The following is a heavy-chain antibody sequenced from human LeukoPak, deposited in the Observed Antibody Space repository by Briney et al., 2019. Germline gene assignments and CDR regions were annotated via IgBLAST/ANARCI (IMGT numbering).Heavy chain of an antibody. D-gene: IGHD1-1*01. CDR3: ARDSPLYTFGPTQYGMDV. CDR2: ISSSGSAI. Sequence: GGSLRLSCAASGFTFSSYEMNWVRQAPGKGLEWVSYISSSGSAIYSADSVTGPFTISRDNPTNSLFLQMNSLRAHDTAVYYCARDSPLYTFGPTQYGMDVWGQGTTVIVSS. V-gene: IGHV3-48*03. J-gene: IGHJ6*02. CDR1: GFTFSSYE.